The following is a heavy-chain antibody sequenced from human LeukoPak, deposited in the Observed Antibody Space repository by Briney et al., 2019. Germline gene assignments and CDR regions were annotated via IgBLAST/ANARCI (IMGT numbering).Heavy chain of an antibody. D-gene: IGHD6-13*01. Sequence: SETLSLTCAVYGGSFSGYYWRWIRQPPGKGLEWIGEINHSGSTNYSPSLKRRVTISVDTSKNQFSLNLRSVTAADTAVYYCARGLAKGAASGWFDPWGQGTLVTVSS. CDR3: ARGLAKGAASGWFDP. V-gene: IGHV4-34*01. CDR1: GGSFSGYY. J-gene: IGHJ5*02. CDR2: INHSGST.